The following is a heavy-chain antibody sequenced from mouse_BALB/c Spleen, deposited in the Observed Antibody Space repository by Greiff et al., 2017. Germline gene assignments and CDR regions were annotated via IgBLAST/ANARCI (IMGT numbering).Heavy chain of an antibody. D-gene: IGHD2-4*01. V-gene: IGHV1-7*01. J-gene: IGHJ3*01. CDR1: GYTFTSYW. Sequence: VKLQESGAELAKPGASVKMSCKASGYTFTSYWMHWVKQRPGQGLEWIGYINPSTGYTEYNQKFKDKATLTADKSSSTAYMQLSSLTSEDSAVYYCARIHYDYAWFAYWGQGTLVTVSA. CDR3: ARIHYDYAWFAY. CDR2: INPSTGYT.